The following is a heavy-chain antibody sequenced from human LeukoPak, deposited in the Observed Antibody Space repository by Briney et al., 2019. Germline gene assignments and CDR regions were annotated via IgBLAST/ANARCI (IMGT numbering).Heavy chain of an antibody. D-gene: IGHD3-10*01. CDR2: ISSSGSTT. V-gene: IGHV3-48*03. J-gene: IGHJ4*02. CDR3: AGSAPYGYFDY. Sequence: GGSLRLSCAASGFTFSSHEMNWVRQAPGKGLEWVSYISSSGSTTYYADSVKGRFTISRDNAKNSLYLQVNTLRADDTAVYYCAGSAPYGYFDYWGRGTLVTVSS. CDR1: GFTFSSHE.